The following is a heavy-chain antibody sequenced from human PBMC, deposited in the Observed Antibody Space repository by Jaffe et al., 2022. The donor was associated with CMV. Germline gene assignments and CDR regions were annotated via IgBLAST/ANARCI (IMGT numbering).Heavy chain of an antibody. J-gene: IGHJ6*02. CDR3: ASIKGYSGYDSPYYYYGMDV. Sequence: EVQLVESGGGLVKPGGSLRLSCAASGFTFSSYSMNWVRQAPGKGLEWVSSISSSSSYIYYADSVKGRFTISRDNAKNSLYLQMNSLRAEDTAVYYCASIKGYSGYDSPYYYYGMDVWGQGTTVTVSS. D-gene: IGHD5-12*01. CDR1: GFTFSSYS. CDR2: ISSSSSYI. V-gene: IGHV3-21*01.